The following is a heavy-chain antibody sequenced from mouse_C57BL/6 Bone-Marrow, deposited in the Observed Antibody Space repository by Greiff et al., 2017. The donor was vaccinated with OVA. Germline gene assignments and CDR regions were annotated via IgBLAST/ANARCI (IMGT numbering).Heavy chain of an antibody. CDR1: GFNIKDDY. V-gene: IGHV14-4*01. CDR3: TRRYYGSTSWFAY. Sequence: VQLKESGAELVRPGASVKLSCTASGFNIKDDYMHWVKQRPEQGLEWIGWIDPENGDTEYASKFQGKATITADTSSNTAYLQLSSLTSEDTAVYYCTRRYYGSTSWFAYWGQGTLVTVSA. CDR2: IDPENGDT. J-gene: IGHJ3*01. D-gene: IGHD1-1*01.